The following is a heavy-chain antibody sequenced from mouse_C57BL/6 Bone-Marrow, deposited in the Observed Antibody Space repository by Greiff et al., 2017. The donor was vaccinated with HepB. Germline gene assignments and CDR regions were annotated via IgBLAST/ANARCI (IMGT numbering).Heavy chain of an antibody. D-gene: IGHD1-1*01. Sequence: QVQLQQSGPGLVQPSQSLSITCTVSGFSLTSYGVHWVRQSPGKGLEWLGVIWSGGSTDYNAAFISRLSISKDNSKSQVFFKMNSLQADDTAIYYCARITTVVPYWYFDVWGTGTTVTVSS. J-gene: IGHJ1*03. CDR1: GFSLTSYG. CDR3: ARITTVVPYWYFDV. V-gene: IGHV2-2*01. CDR2: IWSGGST.